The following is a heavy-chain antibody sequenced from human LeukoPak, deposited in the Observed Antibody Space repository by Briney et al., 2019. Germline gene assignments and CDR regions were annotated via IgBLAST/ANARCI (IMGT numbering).Heavy chain of an antibody. D-gene: IGHD7-27*01. Sequence: GGSLRLSCAASKFTFSDYYMSWIRQAPGKGLEWVSCISSSGSTTYYADSVKGRFTISRDNAKNSLYLQMNSLRAEDTAVYFCATEKQTGSYIEYWGQGTLVTVSS. J-gene: IGHJ4*02. CDR1: KFTFSDYY. CDR2: ISSSGSTT. CDR3: ATEKQTGSYIEY. V-gene: IGHV3-11*01.